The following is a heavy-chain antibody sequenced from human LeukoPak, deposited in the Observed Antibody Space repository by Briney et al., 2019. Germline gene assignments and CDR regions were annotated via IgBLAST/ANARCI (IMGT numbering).Heavy chain of an antibody. CDR2: ITASGDAT. J-gene: IGHJ4*02. V-gene: IGHV3-23*01. CDR1: GFIFRSYA. CDR3: ARAPPRIAAAGTTPPFDY. D-gene: IGHD6-13*01. Sequence: GGSLRLSCVGSGFIFRSYAVTWVRQAPGKGLEWVSSITASGDATYYADSVKGRFTISRDNSKNTLYLQMSSLRAEDTAVYYCARAPPRIAAAGTTPPFDYWGQGTLVTVSS.